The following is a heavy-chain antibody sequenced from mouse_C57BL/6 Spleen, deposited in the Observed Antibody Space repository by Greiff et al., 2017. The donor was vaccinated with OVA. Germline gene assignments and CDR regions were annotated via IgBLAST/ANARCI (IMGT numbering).Heavy chain of an antibody. Sequence: DVKLVESGGGLVKPGGSLKLSCAASGFTFSDYGMHWVRQAPEKGLEWVAYISSGSSTIYYADTVKGRFTISRDNAKHTLFLQMTNLRSEDTAMYYCARPLIYYDYTGHFDVWGTGTTVTVSS. D-gene: IGHD2-4*01. V-gene: IGHV5-17*01. CDR3: ARPLIYYDYTGHFDV. CDR2: ISSGSSTI. CDR1: GFTFSDYG. J-gene: IGHJ1*03.